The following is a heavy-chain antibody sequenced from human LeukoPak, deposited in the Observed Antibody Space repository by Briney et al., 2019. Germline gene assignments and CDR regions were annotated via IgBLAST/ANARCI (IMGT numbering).Heavy chain of an antibody. J-gene: IGHJ6*03. CDR1: GGSISSYY. CDR2: IYYTGST. Sequence: SETLSLTCTISGGSISSYYWSWIRQPPGKGLEWIGYIYYTGSTNHNPSLKSRVTISVDTSKNQFSLKLSSVTAADTAVYYCARDSVDYDFWSGFHMDVWGKGTTVTVSS. D-gene: IGHD3-3*01. V-gene: IGHV4-59*12. CDR3: ARDSVDYDFWSGFHMDV.